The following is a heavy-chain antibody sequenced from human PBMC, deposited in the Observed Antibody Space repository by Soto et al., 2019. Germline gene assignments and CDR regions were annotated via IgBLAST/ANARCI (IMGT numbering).Heavy chain of an antibody. CDR2: IFYSGST. V-gene: IGHV4-59*11. CDR3: ARVGSSGWSPDY. D-gene: IGHD6-19*01. CDR1: GGSISGHY. Sequence: PSETLSLICSVSGGSISGHYWTWIRQSPGKGLEWIGYIFYSGSTNYNPSLKSRVTISVDTSKNQFSLKMSSVTAADTAVYYCARVGSSGWSPDYWGRGTLVTVSS. J-gene: IGHJ4*02.